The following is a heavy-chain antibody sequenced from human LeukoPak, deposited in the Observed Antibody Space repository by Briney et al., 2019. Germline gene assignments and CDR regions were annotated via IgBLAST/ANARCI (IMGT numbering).Heavy chain of an antibody. J-gene: IGHJ6*03. V-gene: IGHV1-8*01. Sequence: ASVKVSCKASGYTFTSYDINWVRQATGQGLEWMGWMNPNSGNTGYAQKFQGRVTMTRNTSISTAYMELSSLRSEDTAVYYCARGSSSGWLYYYYMDVWGKGTTVTVSS. D-gene: IGHD6-25*01. CDR3: ARGSSSGWLYYYYMDV. CDR1: GYTFTSYD. CDR2: MNPNSGNT.